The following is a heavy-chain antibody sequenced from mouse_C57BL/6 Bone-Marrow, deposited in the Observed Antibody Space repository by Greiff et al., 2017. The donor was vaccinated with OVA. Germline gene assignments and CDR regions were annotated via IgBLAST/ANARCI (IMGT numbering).Heavy chain of an antibody. V-gene: IGHV1-82*01. CDR1: GYAFSSSW. Sequence: VQLQQSGPELVKPGASVKISCKASGYAFSSSWMNWVKQRPGQGLEWIGRIYPGDGDTNYNGKFKGKATLTADKSSSTAYMQLSSLTSEDSAVYFCAREGDYDRYFDVWGTGTTVTVSS. CDR2: IYPGDGDT. CDR3: AREGDYDRYFDV. D-gene: IGHD2-4*01. J-gene: IGHJ1*03.